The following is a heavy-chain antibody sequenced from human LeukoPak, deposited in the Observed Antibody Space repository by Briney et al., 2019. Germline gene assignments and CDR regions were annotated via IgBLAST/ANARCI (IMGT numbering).Heavy chain of an antibody. D-gene: IGHD6-13*01. CDR3: ARSSSSGDFDY. Sequence: PSETLSLTRTVSGGSISSYYWIWIRQPPGKGLEWIGYIYYSGSTNYNPSLKSRVTISVDTSKNQFSLKLSSVPAADTAVYYCARSSSSGDFDYWGQGTLVTVSS. CDR1: GGSISSYY. V-gene: IGHV4-59*01. CDR2: IYYSGST. J-gene: IGHJ4*02.